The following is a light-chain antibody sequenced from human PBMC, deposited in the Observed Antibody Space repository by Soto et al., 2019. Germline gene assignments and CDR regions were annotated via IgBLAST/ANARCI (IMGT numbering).Light chain of an antibody. V-gene: IGLV2-11*01. CDR1: GSDVSGYNF. J-gene: IGLJ2*01. Sequence: QSALTQPRSVSGSPGQSVTISCAGAGSDVSGYNFLSWYQQYPGKAPKVIIYDVNKRPSGVPDRFSGSKSGNTASLTISGLQAEDEADYYCCSYAGGYTHAVFGGGTKLTVL. CDR2: DVN. CDR3: CSYAGGYTHAV.